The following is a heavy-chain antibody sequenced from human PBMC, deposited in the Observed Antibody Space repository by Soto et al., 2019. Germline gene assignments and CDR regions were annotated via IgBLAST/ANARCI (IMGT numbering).Heavy chain of an antibody. J-gene: IGHJ6*02. D-gene: IGHD3-22*01. CDR1: GGSISTYF. CDR2: IYTTGST. V-gene: IGHV4-4*07. CDR3: AREGGYFDSSGSGVYHYHGVDV. Sequence: SETLSLTCTVSGGSISTYFWSWIRQPAGGGLEWIGRIYTTGSTNYNPSLKSRVTMSLDTSRNQFSLKLSSVTAADTAVYYCAREGGYFDSSGSGVYHYHGVDVWGQGTTVPVSS.